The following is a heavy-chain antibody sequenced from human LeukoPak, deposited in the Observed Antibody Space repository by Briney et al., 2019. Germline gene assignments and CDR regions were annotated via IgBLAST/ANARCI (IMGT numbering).Heavy chain of an antibody. CDR2: INHSGST. J-gene: IGHJ3*02. Sequence: SETLSLTCAVYGGSFSGYYWSWIRQPPGKGLEWIGEINHSGSTNYNPSLKSRVIISVDTSKNQFSLKLSSVTAADTAVYYCASVIAVAAYQAFDIWGQGTMVTVSS. CDR1: GGSFSGYY. D-gene: IGHD6-19*01. CDR3: ASVIAVAAYQAFDI. V-gene: IGHV4-34*01.